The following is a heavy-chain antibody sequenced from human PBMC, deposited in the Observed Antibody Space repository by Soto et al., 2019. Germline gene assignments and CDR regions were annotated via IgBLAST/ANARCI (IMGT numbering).Heavy chain of an antibody. Sequence: SETLSLTCTVSGGSISSSSYYWNWIRQPPGKGLEWIGYIFHGGSTYYNPSLRSRVTISVDRSRTQFSLKMSSVTAADTAVYYCARGRVVVPAAVMFNCLDPWGQGALVTVSS. CDR1: GGSISSSSYY. CDR3: ARGRVVVPAAVMFNCLDP. J-gene: IGHJ5*02. CDR2: IFHGGST. D-gene: IGHD2-2*01. V-gene: IGHV4-30-2*01.